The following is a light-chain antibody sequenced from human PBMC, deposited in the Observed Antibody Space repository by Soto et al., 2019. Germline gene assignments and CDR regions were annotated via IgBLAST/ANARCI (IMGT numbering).Light chain of an antibody. Sequence: IQMTQSPSSLSASVGDRVTITCRASQIINKYLNWYQQEPGKAPKLLIYTASSLQSGVPARFSGSGSGTAFTLTINSLQPEDFATYYCQQSYTMPITFGQGTRLEIK. CDR3: QQSYTMPIT. J-gene: IGKJ5*01. CDR1: QIINKY. CDR2: TAS. V-gene: IGKV1-39*01.